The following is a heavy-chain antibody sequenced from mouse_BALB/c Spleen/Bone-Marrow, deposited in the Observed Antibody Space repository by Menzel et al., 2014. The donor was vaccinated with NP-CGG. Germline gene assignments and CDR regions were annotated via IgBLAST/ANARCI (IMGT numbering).Heavy chain of an antibody. Sequence: VHLVESGPGLVSPSQSLSIPCTVSGFSLTDYGVSWIRQPPGKGLEWLGVIWGVGTTYYNSALNSRLSISKDNSKSQVFLKMNSLQTDDTAMYYCAKIYYDFDGFAHWGQGTLVTVSA. CDR1: GFSLTDYG. D-gene: IGHD2-4*01. CDR2: IWGVGTT. V-gene: IGHV2-6-5*01. J-gene: IGHJ3*01. CDR3: AKIYYDFDGFAH.